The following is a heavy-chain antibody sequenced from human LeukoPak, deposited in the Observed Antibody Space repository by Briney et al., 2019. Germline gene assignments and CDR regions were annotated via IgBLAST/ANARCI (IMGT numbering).Heavy chain of an antibody. D-gene: IGHD2-21*02. V-gene: IGHV4-30-2*01. CDR2: IYHSGST. Sequence: RPWETLSLTCAVSGVSISSGGYSWSWIRPPPGKGLEWIGYIYHSGSTYYNPSLKSRVTISVDRSKNQFPLKLSSVTAADTAVYYCARAAVVVTATHFDYWGQGTLVTVSS. CDR3: ARAAVVVTATHFDY. J-gene: IGHJ4*02. CDR1: GVSISSGGYS.